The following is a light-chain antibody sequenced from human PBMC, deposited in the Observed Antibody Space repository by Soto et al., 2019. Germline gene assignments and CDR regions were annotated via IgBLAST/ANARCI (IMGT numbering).Light chain of an antibody. Sequence: QSVLTQPPSASGTPGQRVTISCSGSSSNIGSNYVYWYQQLPGTAPKLLIYRNNQRPSGVPVRFSGSKSGPSASLAISGLRSDDEADYYCAAWDDSLSGRVFGGRTKLTVL. CDR2: RNN. V-gene: IGLV1-47*01. CDR3: AAWDDSLSGRV. CDR1: SSNIGSNY. J-gene: IGLJ3*02.